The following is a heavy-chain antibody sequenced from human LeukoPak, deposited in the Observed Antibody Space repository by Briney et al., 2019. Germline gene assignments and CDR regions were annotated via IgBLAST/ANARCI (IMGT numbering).Heavy chain of an antibody. V-gene: IGHV4-38-2*02. Sequence: SETLSLTCTVSGYSISSGYYWGWIRQPPGKGLEWIGSIYHSGSTYYNPSLKSRVTISVDTSKNQFSLKLSSVTAADTAVYYCARESSYYWGQGTLVTVSS. CDR2: IYHSGST. CDR3: ARESSYY. J-gene: IGHJ4*02. CDR1: GYSISSGYY.